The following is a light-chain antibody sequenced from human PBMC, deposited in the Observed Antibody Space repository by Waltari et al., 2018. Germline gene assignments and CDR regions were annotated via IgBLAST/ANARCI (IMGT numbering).Light chain of an antibody. V-gene: IGKV3-15*01. CDR3: LQYNYWPPVT. Sequence: ETVMTHSPAPPSVSPGERVTLSSRASETMGPKLAWYQHKPGQAPRLLIYDASTRATGIPPRFSGGGSGTDFTLTISSLQSEDFAVYYCLQYNYWPPVTFGGGTNVEVK. CDR2: DAS. CDR1: ETMGPK. J-gene: IGKJ4*01.